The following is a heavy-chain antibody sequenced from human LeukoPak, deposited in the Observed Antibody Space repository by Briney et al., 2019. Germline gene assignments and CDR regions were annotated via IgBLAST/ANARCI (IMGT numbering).Heavy chain of an antibody. Sequence: SETLSLTCTVSGGSISSDFWSWIRQPPGKGLEWIGYIKYSGSTYYNPSLKSRVTISLDTSKNQFSLKLSSVTPADTAVYYCARAGIQLWPRYYFDYLGQGTLVTVSS. V-gene: IGHV4-59*01. CDR1: GGSISSDF. CDR2: IKYSGST. CDR3: ARAGIQLWPRYYFDY. D-gene: IGHD5-18*01. J-gene: IGHJ4*02.